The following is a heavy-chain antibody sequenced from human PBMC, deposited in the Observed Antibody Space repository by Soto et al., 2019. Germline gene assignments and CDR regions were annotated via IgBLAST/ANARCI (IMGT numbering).Heavy chain of an antibody. CDR2: ISGSGGST. Sequence: EVRLLESGGGLVQPGGSLRLSCAASGFTFSSNAMRWVRQAPVKGLEWVSAISGSGGSTYYADSVKGRFTISRDNSKNTLYLQMNSLRAEDTAVYYCARRGSGSYYDYWGQGSLVTVSS. V-gene: IGHV3-23*01. CDR1: GFTFSSNA. J-gene: IGHJ4*02. CDR3: ARRGSGSYYDY. D-gene: IGHD1-26*01.